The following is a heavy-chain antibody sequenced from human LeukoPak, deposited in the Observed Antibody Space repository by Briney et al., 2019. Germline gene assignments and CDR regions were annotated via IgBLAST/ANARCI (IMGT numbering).Heavy chain of an antibody. CDR2: ISWNSGSI. Sequence: GRSLRLSCAASGFTFDDYAMHWVRQAPGKGLEWVSGISWNSGSIGYADSVKGRFTISRDNAENSLYLQMNSLRAEDMALYYCAKGALTTGIDYWGQGTLVTVSS. J-gene: IGHJ4*02. CDR3: AKGALTTGIDY. CDR1: GFTFDDYA. V-gene: IGHV3-9*03. D-gene: IGHD1-14*01.